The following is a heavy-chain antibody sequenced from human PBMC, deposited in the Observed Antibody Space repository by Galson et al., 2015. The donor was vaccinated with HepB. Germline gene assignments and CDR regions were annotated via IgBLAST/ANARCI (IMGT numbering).Heavy chain of an antibody. D-gene: IGHD2-2*01. CDR2: TYYRASGYS. V-gene: IGHV6-1*01. CDR3: ARVSGTIYYYGMDV. Sequence: CAISGDSVSNNNAAWYRIRQSPSRGLEWLGRTYYRASGYSDYTASLRRRISINADTSKNQFSLQLNSMTPEDTAVYYCARVSGTIYYYGMDVWGQGTTVTVSS. J-gene: IGHJ6*02. CDR1: GDSVSNNNAA.